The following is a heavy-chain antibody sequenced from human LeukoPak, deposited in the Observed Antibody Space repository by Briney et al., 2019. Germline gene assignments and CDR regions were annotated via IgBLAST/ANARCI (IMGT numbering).Heavy chain of an antibody. D-gene: IGHD2-2*02. CDR1: GFTFNNYA. J-gene: IGHJ5*02. CDR2: ISYDGSNK. V-gene: IGHV3-30*04. CDR3: AGAIAQYSYCSSADCYTGLFDP. Sequence: PGGSLRLSCAASGFTFNNYAIHWVRQAPGKGLEWVALISYDGSNKYYADSVKGRFTISRDNSKNTLYLQMNSLRAEDTAVYYCAGAIAQYSYCSSADCYTGLFDPWGQGTLVTVSS.